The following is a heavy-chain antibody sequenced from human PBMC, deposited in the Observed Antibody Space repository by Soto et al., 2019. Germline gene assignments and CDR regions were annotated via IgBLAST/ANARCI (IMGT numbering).Heavy chain of an antibody. Sequence: QVQLVESGGGVVQPGKSLRLSCAASRFTFSNYGMHWVRQAPSKGLEWVALISDDGTKKYYADSVKGRFTISRDNSKNTLYLQMNSLRAEDTAVYFCARELYYYDSSGYYPLENWGQGTLVTVSS. V-gene: IGHV3-30*03. D-gene: IGHD3-22*01. CDR1: RFTFSNYG. CDR2: ISDDGTKK. J-gene: IGHJ4*02. CDR3: ARELYYYDSSGYYPLEN.